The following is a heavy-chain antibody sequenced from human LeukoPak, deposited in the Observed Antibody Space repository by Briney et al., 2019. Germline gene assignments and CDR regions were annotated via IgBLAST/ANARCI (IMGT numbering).Heavy chain of an antibody. D-gene: IGHD4-17*01. J-gene: IGHJ4*02. CDR1: GFTFSSYA. CDR2: ISGSGGST. V-gene: IGHV3-23*01. CDR3: VRDSPGYGGHTN. Sequence: GGSLRLSCAASGFTFSSYAMSWVRQAPGKGLEWVSAISGSGGSTYYADSVRGRFTISRDNAKNSLYLQMNSLGAEDTAVYYCVRDSPGYGGHTNWGQGTLVTVSS.